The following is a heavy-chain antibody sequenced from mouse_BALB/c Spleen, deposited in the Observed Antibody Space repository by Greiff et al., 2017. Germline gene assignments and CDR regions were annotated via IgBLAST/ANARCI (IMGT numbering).Heavy chain of an antibody. V-gene: IGHV5-17*02. J-gene: IGHJ2*01. CDR1: GFTFSSFG. CDR2: ISSGSSTI. D-gene: IGHD1-1*01. CDR3: ARQDYYGSSSYYFDY. Sequence: EVQLVESGGGLVQPGGSRKLSCAASGFTFSSFGMHWVRQAPEKGLEWVAYISSGSSTIYYADTVKGRFTISRDNPKNTLFLQMTSLKSEDTAMYYCARQDYYGSSSYYFDYWGQGTTLTVSS.